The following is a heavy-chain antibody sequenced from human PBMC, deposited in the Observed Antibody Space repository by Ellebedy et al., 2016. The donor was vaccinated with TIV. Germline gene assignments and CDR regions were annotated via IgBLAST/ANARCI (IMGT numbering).Heavy chain of an antibody. J-gene: IGHJ4*02. Sequence: AASVKVSCKAPGYTFTDYYIHWVRQAPGQGLEWMGWINPNSGVPHFAPRFQGRVTLTRDTSTSTAYMELSSLRSDDTAVYSCAREPLPSTTQEWTQGFDSWGQGTLVTVSS. CDR2: INPNSGVP. D-gene: IGHD1-7*01. CDR3: AREPLPSTTQEWTQGFDS. V-gene: IGHV1-2*02. CDR1: GYTFTDYY.